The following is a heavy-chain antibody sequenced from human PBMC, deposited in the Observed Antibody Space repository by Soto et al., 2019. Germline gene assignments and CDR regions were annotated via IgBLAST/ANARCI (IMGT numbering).Heavy chain of an antibody. D-gene: IGHD3-9*01. CDR3: ARDSRYDILTGEYCGMDV. Sequence: SETLSLTCAVPGGSISSSNWWSWVRQPPGKGLEWIGEIYHSGSTNYNPSLKSRVTISVDKSKNQFSLKLSSVTAADTAVYYCARDSRYDILTGEYCGMDVWGQGTTVTVSS. V-gene: IGHV4-4*02. CDR2: IYHSGST. CDR1: GGSISSSNW. J-gene: IGHJ6*02.